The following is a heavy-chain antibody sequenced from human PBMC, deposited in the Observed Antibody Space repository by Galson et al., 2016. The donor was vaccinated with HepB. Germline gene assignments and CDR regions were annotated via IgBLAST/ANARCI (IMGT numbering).Heavy chain of an antibody. D-gene: IGHD1-14*01. CDR2: IKSKSDGGTA. V-gene: IGHV3-15*01. CDR1: GSTFSNIW. J-gene: IGHJ4*02. Sequence: SLRLSCAASGSTFSNIWMTWVRQAPGKGLEWVGRIKSKSDGGTAEYAAPVKGRFTISRDDSKNTLYLQMNSLKTDDTAIYYCTTQGNLDCWGQGTLVTVSS. CDR3: TTQGNLDC.